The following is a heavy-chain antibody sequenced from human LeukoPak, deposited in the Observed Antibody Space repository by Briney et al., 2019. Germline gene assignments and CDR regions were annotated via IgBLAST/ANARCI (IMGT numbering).Heavy chain of an antibody. V-gene: IGHV4-34*01. Sequence: SETLSLTCAVYGGSFSGYYWSWIRHPPGKGLEWMGEINHSGSTNYNPSLKSRVTISVDTSKNQFSLKLSSVTAADTAVYYCARVDGSGSFHYYYYGMDVWGKGTTVTVSS. CDR3: ARVDGSGSFHYYYYGMDV. J-gene: IGHJ6*04. CDR1: GGSFSGYY. CDR2: INHSGST. D-gene: IGHD3-10*01.